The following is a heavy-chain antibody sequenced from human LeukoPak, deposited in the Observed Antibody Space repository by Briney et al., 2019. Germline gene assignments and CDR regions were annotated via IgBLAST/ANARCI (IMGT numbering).Heavy chain of an antibody. CDR2: IYYSGST. Sequence: SQTLSLTCTVSGGSISSGGHSWSWIRQPPGKGLEWIGCIYYSGSTYYNPSLKSRVTISVDTSKNQFSLKLSSVTAADTAVYYCARGVPYYDFWSGYLRPGYYYGMDVWGQGTTVTVSS. CDR3: ARGVPYYDFWSGYLRPGYYYGMDV. V-gene: IGHV4-31*03. J-gene: IGHJ6*02. CDR1: GGSISSGGHS. D-gene: IGHD3-3*01.